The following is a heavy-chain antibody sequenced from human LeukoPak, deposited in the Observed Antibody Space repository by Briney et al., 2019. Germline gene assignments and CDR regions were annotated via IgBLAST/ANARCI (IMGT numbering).Heavy chain of an antibody. V-gene: IGHV4-38-2*02. CDR1: GYSISSGYY. D-gene: IGHD6-6*01. CDR2: IYHSGST. J-gene: IGHJ4*02. CDR3: ARDGSSSGDPFDY. Sequence: SETLSLTCTVSGYSISSGYYWGWIRQPPGKGLEWIGSIYHSGSTYYNPSLKSRVTISVDTSKNQFSLKLSSATAADTAVYYCARDGSSSGDPFDYWGQGTLVTVSS.